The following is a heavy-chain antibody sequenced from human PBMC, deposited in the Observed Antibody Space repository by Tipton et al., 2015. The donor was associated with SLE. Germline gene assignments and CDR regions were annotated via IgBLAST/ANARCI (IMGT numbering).Heavy chain of an antibody. CDR2: IYYNGYT. Sequence: TLSLTCTVSGGSINSNYWSWIRQPPGKGLEWIGYIYYNGYTDYNPSLTSRVAISVDMSRNQFSLKMSSVTAADTAIYYCARDEYRYDGTGYHLLGHFDYWGQGTLVTVSS. J-gene: IGHJ4*02. CDR1: GGSINSNY. D-gene: IGHD3-22*01. CDR3: ARDEYRYDGTGYHLLGHFDY. V-gene: IGHV4-59*12.